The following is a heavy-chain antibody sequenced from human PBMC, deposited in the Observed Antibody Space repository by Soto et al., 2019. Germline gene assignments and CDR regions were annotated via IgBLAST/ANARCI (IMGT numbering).Heavy chain of an antibody. J-gene: IGHJ4*02. CDR2: VKTKADGGAA. CDR1: GFNFSDAW. Sequence: EVQLVESGGGLVKPGGSLRLSCVASGFNFSDAWMNWVRQAPVEWLEWVGHVKTKADGGAADYAASVKGRFTVTRDDSMNTLYPQMDSLKSEDTAIYYCTTLGPYWGQGTLVAVSS. CDR3: TTLGPY. V-gene: IGHV3-15*07.